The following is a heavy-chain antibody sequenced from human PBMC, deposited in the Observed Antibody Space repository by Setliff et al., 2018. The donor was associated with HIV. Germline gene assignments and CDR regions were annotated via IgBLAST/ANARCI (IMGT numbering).Heavy chain of an antibody. CDR3: ARDLRRYSYGQDGFDI. V-gene: IGHV1-2*02. J-gene: IGHJ3*02. CDR1: GYTFSGDY. CDR2: INPNSGGT. D-gene: IGHD5-18*01. Sequence: ASVKVSCKASGYTFSGDYMHWVRQAPGQGFEWMGWINPNSGGTKYAQKFQGRVTMTRDTSISTAYMELRTLRSDDTAVYYCARDLRRYSYGQDGFDIWGQGTMVTVS.